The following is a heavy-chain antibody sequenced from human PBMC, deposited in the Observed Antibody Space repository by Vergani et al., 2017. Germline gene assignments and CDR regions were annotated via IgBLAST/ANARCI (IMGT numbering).Heavy chain of an antibody. J-gene: IGHJ5*02. CDR3: AGVVCRSTSCYFRGWPDWFDP. Sequence: QVQLQESGPGLVKPSQTLSLTCTVSGGSISSGGYYWSWIRQHPGKGLEWIGYIYYSGSTYYNPSLKSRVTISVDTSKNQFSLKLSSVTAADTAVYCCAGVVCRSTSCYFRGWPDWFDPWGQGTLVTVSS. CDR2: IYYSGST. D-gene: IGHD2-2*01. V-gene: IGHV4-31*03. CDR1: GGSISSGGYY.